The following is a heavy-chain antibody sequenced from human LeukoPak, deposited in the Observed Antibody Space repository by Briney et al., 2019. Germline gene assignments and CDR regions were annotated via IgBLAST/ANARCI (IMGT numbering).Heavy chain of an antibody. CDR2: IYSDGTT. CDR1: GFTVSRSY. CDR3: ARDQNAFDY. Sequence: GGSLRLSCAASGFTVSRSYMNWVRQAQGKGLEWVSVIYSDGTTYYAESVKGRFTISRDHSKNTLYLQMNSLRVEDTAVYYCARDQNAFDYWGQGTLVTVSS. J-gene: IGHJ4*02. V-gene: IGHV3-53*01.